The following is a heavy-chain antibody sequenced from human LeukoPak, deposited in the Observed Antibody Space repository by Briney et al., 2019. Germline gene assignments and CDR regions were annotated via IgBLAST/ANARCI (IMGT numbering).Heavy chain of an antibody. CDR3: TRVTHIVATEDAFDI. J-gene: IGHJ3*02. D-gene: IGHD5-12*01. V-gene: IGHV3-21*01. Sequence: GGSLRLSCAASGFTFSSYSMNWVRQAPGKGLEWVSSISSSSSYIYYADSVEGRFTISRDNAKNSLYLQMNSLRAEDMAVYYCTRVTHIVATEDAFDIWGQGTMVTVSS. CDR1: GFTFSSYS. CDR2: ISSSSSYI.